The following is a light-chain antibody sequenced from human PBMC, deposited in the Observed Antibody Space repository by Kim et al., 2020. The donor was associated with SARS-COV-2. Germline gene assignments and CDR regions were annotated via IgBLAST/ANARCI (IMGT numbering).Light chain of an antibody. Sequence: STTLSCSGTRLHVGGYNSVSWYQQHPGKAPNLMIYDVSNRPSGVSNRFSGSKSGNAASLTISGLQAEDEAYYYCSSYTSSSIPYVFGTGTKVTVL. CDR3: SSYTSSSIPYV. J-gene: IGLJ1*01. V-gene: IGLV2-14*03. CDR2: DVS. CDR1: RLHVGGYNS.